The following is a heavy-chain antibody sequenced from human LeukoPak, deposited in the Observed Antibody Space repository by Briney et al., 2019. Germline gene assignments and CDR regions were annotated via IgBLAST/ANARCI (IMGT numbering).Heavy chain of an antibody. CDR1: EFTFSNAW. J-gene: IGHJ4*02. V-gene: IGHV3-15*01. Sequence: GGSLRLSCAASEFTFSNAWMIWVRQGPGKGLEWVGRIKSKTDGGTTDYAAPVEGRFTISRDDSKNTVYLQMNSLKTDDTAVYYCTSQYFDYWGQGTLVAVSS. CDR2: IKSKTDGGTT. CDR3: TSQYFDY.